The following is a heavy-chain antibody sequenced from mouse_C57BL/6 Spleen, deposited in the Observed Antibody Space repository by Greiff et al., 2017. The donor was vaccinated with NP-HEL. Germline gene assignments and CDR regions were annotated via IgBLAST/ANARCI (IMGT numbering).Heavy chain of an antibody. D-gene: IGHD2-12*01. CDR3: AVRYSHAMDY. J-gene: IGHJ4*01. V-gene: IGHV2-6*03. CDR1: GFSLTSYG. CDR2: IWSDGST. Sequence: VKLQESGPGLVAPSQSLSITCTVSGFSLTSYGVHWVRQPPGKGLAWLVVIWSDGSTTYNSALKSSLSISQDNSKSQVFLKMNSRQPDDTAMYYCAVRYSHAMDYWGQGTSVTVSS.